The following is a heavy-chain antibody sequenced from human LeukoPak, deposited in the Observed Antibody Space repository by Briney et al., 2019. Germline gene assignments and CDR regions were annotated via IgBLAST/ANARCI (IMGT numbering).Heavy chain of an antibody. CDR1: GGSISSYY. CDR3: ATAGEGPYYFDS. D-gene: IGHD7-27*01. CDR2: IYYSGST. J-gene: IGHJ4*02. V-gene: IGHV4-59*01. Sequence: SETLSLTCTVSGGSISSYYRSWIRQPPGKGLEWIGYIYYSGSTNYNPSLKSRVTISVDTSKNQSSLKLSSVTAADPAVYYCATAGEGPYYFDSWGQGTLVTVSS.